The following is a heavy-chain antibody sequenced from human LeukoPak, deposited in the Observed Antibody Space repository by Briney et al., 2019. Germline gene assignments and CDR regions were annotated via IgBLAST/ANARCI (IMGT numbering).Heavy chain of an antibody. CDR2: IIPIFGTA. Sequence: SVKVSCKASGGTFSSYAISWVRQAPGQGLEWMGGIIPIFGTANYAQKSQGRVTITTDESTSTAYMELSSLRSEDTAVYYCARAGSPPVTDYYFDYWGQGTLVTVSS. J-gene: IGHJ4*02. D-gene: IGHD2-21*02. V-gene: IGHV1-69*05. CDR3: ARAGSPPVTDYYFDY. CDR1: GGTFSSYA.